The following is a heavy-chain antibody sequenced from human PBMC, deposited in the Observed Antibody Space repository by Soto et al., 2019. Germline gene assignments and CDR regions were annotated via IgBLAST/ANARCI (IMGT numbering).Heavy chain of an antibody. J-gene: IGHJ3*02. D-gene: IGHD6-6*01. CDR3: AREEEYSSSSAAFDI. Sequence: GDSVNVSCKASGGTFSSYGVSWVRQAPGQGLEWMGGIIPIFGTANYAQKFQGRVTITADESTSTAYMELSSLRSEDTAVYYCAREEEYSSSSAAFDIWGQGTMVSVSS. CDR1: GGTFSSYG. V-gene: IGHV1-69*01. CDR2: IIPIFGTA.